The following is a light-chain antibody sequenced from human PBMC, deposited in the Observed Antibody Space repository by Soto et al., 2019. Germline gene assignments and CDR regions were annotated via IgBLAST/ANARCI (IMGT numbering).Light chain of an antibody. J-gene: IGKJ1*01. V-gene: IGKV1-5*03. Sequence: DLQMTQSPSTLSASVGDRVTITCRASQSVSTWLAWYQQKPGKAPHLLIFKASTLESGVPSRFSGSGSGTEFTLTITSRQPDDFATYYCQQYNVHSPWTFGQGTKVEIK. CDR2: KAS. CDR3: QQYNVHSPWT. CDR1: QSVSTW.